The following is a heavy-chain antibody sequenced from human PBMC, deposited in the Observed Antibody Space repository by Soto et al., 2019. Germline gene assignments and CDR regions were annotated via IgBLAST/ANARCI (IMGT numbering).Heavy chain of an antibody. CDR1: GYTFTSYG. CDR2: ISAYNGNT. J-gene: IGHJ6*02. D-gene: IGHD2-15*01. V-gene: IGHV1-18*01. CDR3: ARDGYCSGGSCYLLYYGMDV. Sequence: ASVKVSCKASGYTFTSYGISWVRQAPGQGLEWMGWISAYNGNTNYAQKLQGRVTTTTDTSTSTAYMELRSLRSDDTAVYYCARDGYCSGGSCYLLYYGMDVWGQGTTVTVSS.